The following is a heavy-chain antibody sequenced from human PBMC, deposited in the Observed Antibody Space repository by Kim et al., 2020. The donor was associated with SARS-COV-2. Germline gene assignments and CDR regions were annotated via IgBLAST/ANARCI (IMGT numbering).Heavy chain of an antibody. D-gene: IGHD5-18*01. V-gene: IGHV4-4*02. CDR3: AGSTALAPFDP. CDR2: SH. J-gene: IGHJ5*02. Sequence: SHNSHPSPKSRVTISVDKSKNQLSLKLGSVTAADTAVYYCAGSTALAPFDPWGQGTLVTVSS.